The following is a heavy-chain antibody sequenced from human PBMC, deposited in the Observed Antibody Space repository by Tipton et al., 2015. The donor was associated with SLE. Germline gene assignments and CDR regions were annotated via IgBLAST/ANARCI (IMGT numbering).Heavy chain of an antibody. CDR2: IYTSGST. CDR3: ATGYGGSYSYYYYMDV. V-gene: IGHV4-4*07. J-gene: IGHJ6*03. Sequence: LRLSCTVSGGSIRSYYWSWLRQPAGKGLEWIGRIYTSGSTNYHPSLKSRVTISVDTSKNQFSLKLSSVTAADTAVYYCATGYGGSYSYYYYMDVWGKGTTVTV. CDR1: GGSIRSYY. D-gene: IGHD1-26*01.